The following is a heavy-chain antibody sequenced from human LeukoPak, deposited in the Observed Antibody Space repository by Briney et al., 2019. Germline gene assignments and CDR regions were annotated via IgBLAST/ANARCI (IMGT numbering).Heavy chain of an antibody. CDR1: GGSISSSNW. CDR2: IYHSGST. V-gene: IGHV4-4*02. CDR3: ARELGYYFDY. J-gene: IGHJ4*02. Sequence: PSETLSLTCAVSGGSISSSNWWSWVRQPPGKGLEWIGEIYHSGSTNYNPSLKRRVTISVDKSKNQFSLKLSSVTAADTAVYYCARELGYYFDYWGQGTLVTVSS.